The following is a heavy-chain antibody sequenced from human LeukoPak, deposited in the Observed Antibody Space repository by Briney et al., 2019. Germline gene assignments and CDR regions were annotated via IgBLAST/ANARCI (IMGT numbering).Heavy chain of an antibody. J-gene: IGHJ4*02. V-gene: IGHV1-2*02. CDR2: INPNSGGT. D-gene: IGHD3-22*01. Sequence: GASVKVSCKASGYTFTGYYMHWVRQAPGQGLEWMGWINPNSGGTNYAQKFQGRVTMTRDTSVSTAYMELSRLRSDDTAVYYCARGPSYYYDSSGYSIWGQGTLVTVSS. CDR1: GYTFTGYY. CDR3: ARGPSYYYDSSGYSI.